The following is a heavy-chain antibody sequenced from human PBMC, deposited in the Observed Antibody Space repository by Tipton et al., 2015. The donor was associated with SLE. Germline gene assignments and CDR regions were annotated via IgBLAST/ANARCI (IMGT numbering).Heavy chain of an antibody. J-gene: IGHJ6*02. CDR1: GYSISSGSYY. CDR3: VRDWEGDRPEAGMDV. CDR2: IYTSGST. D-gene: IGHD1-26*01. V-gene: IGHV4-61*09. Sequence: TLSLTCAVSGYSISSGSYYWCWIRQPAGRGLEWIGYIYTSGSTNYNPSLKSRATISLDTSKNQFSLKLSSVTATDTAVYYCVRDWEGDRPEAGMDVWGQGTTVTVSS.